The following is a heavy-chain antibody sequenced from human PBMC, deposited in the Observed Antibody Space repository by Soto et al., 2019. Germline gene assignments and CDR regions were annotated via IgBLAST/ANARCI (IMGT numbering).Heavy chain of an antibody. D-gene: IGHD6-6*01. CDR1: GGTFSSYA. Sequence: QVQLVQSGAEVKKPGSSVKVSCRASGGTFSSYAVSWVRQAPGQGLEWMGVIIPLLNTPKYVQKFQGRVTITADASATTAYMELSSLRSEDTAVYYCARDSSSPNYYYYGMDVGGQGTTVTVSS. CDR2: IIPLLNTP. J-gene: IGHJ6*02. CDR3: ARDSSSPNYYYYGMDV. V-gene: IGHV1-69*01.